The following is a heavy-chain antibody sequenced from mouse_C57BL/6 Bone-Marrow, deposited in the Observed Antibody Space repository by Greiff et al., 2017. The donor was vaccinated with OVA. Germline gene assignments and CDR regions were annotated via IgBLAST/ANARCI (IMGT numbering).Heavy chain of an antibody. D-gene: IGHD2-5*01. CDR3: ARGGLYSNFGAMDY. V-gene: IGHV1-53*01. CDR2: INPSNGDS. J-gene: IGHJ4*01. Sequence: QVQLQQPGTELVKPGTSVKLSCKASGYTFTSYWMHWVKPRPGQGLEWIGNINPSNGDSNYNEKFKNKATLTVDKSSSTAYMQLSSLTSEDSAVYYCARGGLYSNFGAMDYWGQGTSVTVSS. CDR1: GYTFTSYW.